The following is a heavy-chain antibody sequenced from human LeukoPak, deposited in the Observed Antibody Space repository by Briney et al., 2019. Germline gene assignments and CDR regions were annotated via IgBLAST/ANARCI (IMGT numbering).Heavy chain of an antibody. V-gene: IGHV4-4*02. D-gene: IGHD6-19*01. Sequence: SETLSLTCVVSGVSISSNNWWSWVRQPPGKGLEWIGEIYHTGTTNDNPSLQSRVTLSVDKSTNQFSLKLSSVTAADTAVYYCARSSGWNWFDPWGRGTLVTVSS. CDR2: IYHTGTT. CDR1: GVSISSNNW. J-gene: IGHJ5*02. CDR3: ARSSGWNWFDP.